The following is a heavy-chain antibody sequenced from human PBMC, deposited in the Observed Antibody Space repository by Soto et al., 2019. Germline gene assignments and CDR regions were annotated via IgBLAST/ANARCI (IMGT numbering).Heavy chain of an antibody. CDR3: ARGPRGINDGDYYYGMDV. V-gene: IGHV4-34*01. D-gene: IGHD1-1*01. Sequence: SETLSLTCAVYGGSFSGYYWSWIRQPPGKGLEWIGEINHSGSTNYNPSLKSRGTISVDTSKNQFSLKLSSVTAADTAVYYCARGPRGINDGDYYYGMDVWGQGTTVTVSS. J-gene: IGHJ6*02. CDR2: INHSGST. CDR1: GGSFSGYY.